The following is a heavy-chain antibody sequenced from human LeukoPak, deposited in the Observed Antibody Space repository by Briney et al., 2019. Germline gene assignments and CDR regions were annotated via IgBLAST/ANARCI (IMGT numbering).Heavy chain of an antibody. CDR2: IYTSGST. V-gene: IGHV4-4*07. J-gene: IGHJ3*02. Sequence: SETLSLTCTVSGGSISSYYWSWIRQPAGKGLEWIGRIYTSGSTNYNPSLKSRVTMSVDTSKNQFSLKLSSVTAADTAVYYCARDDYYDSSGYYYGAFDIWGQGTMDTVSS. D-gene: IGHD3-22*01. CDR3: ARDDYYDSSGYYYGAFDI. CDR1: GGSISSYY.